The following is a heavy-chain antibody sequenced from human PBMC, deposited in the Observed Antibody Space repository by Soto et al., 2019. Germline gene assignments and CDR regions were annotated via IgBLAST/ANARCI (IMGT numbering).Heavy chain of an antibody. CDR2: INAGNGNT. D-gene: IGHD6-13*01. J-gene: IGHJ5*02. CDR1: GYTFTSYA. CDR3: ARGGIAAAGKIQTWFDP. V-gene: IGHV1-3*01. Sequence: GASVKVSCKASGYTFTSYAMHWVRQAPGQRLEWMGWINAGNGNTKYSQKFQGRVTITRDTSASTAYMELSSLRSEDTAVYYCARGGIAAAGKIQTWFDPWGQGTLVTVSS.